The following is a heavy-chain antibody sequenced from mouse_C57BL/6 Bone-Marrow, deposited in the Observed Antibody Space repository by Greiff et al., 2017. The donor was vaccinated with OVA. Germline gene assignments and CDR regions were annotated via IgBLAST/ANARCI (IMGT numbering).Heavy chain of an antibody. V-gene: IGHV5-9-1*02. Sequence: EVQVVESGEGLVKPGGSLKLSCAASGFTFSSYAMSWVRQTPAKRLEWVAYISSGGDYIYYADTVKGRFTISRDNARNTLYLQMSSLKSEDTAMYYCTGDVVYFDYWGQGTTLTVSS. CDR1: GFTFSSYA. J-gene: IGHJ2*01. CDR2: ISSGGDYI. D-gene: IGHD1-1*02. CDR3: TGDVVYFDY.